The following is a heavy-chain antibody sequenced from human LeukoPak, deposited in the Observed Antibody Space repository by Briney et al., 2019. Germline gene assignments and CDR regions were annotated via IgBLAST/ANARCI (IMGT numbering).Heavy chain of an antibody. J-gene: IGHJ4*02. D-gene: IGHD5-18*01. V-gene: IGHV4-59*01. CDR1: GGSISTYY. Sequence: SETLSLTCTVSGGSISTYYWSWIRQPPGKGLEWIGYIYNSGSTNYNPSLKSRVTISVDTSKNKFSLNLSSVTAADTAVYYCARGGYSYGYDDDFDYWGQGTLVTVSS. CDR2: IYNSGST. CDR3: ARGGYSYGYDDDFDY.